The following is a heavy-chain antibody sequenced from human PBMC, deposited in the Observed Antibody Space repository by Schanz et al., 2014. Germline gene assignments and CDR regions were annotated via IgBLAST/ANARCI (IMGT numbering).Heavy chain of an antibody. Sequence: QVQLVQSGAEVKKPGASVKVSCKASGYTFISYFIHWVRQAPGEGLEWIGIINPTGGRTSYAQRCQGRVTLTRDTSTSTVYMELSSLRSEDTAVYYCARAAYGGYTSTPLRYWGQGTLVTVSS. V-gene: IGHV1-46*01. CDR2: INPTGGRT. CDR3: ARAAYGGYTSTPLRY. J-gene: IGHJ4*02. CDR1: GYTFISYF. D-gene: IGHD5-12*01.